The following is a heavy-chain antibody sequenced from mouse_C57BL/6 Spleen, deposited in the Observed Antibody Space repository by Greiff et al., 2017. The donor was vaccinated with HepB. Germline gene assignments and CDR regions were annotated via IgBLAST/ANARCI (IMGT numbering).Heavy chain of an antibody. Sequence: EVKLEESGAELVRPGASVKLSCTASGFNIKDDYMHWVKQRPEQGLEWIGWIDPENGDTEYASKFQGKATITADTSSNTAYLQLSSLTSEDTAVYYCPTYGSSPCFAYWGQGTLVTVSA. D-gene: IGHD1-1*01. CDR2: IDPENGDT. J-gene: IGHJ3*01. V-gene: IGHV14-4*01. CDR3: PTYGSSPCFAY. CDR1: GFNIKDDY.